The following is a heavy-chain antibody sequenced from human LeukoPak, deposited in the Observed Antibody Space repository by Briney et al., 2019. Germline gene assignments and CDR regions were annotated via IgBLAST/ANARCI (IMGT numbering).Heavy chain of an antibody. CDR3: ARGSIGRLPVLGY. Sequence: SQSLSLTRTVSGGLNSSGDYYWSWIRQPPGKGLGWIGYIYYSGRTYYNPSLKSRVTISVDTSKNQFSLKLSSVTAADTAVYYCARGSIGRLPVLGYWGQGTLVTVSS. D-gene: IGHD4-11*01. CDR1: GGLNSSGDYY. V-gene: IGHV4-30-4*01. J-gene: IGHJ4*02. CDR2: IYYSGRT.